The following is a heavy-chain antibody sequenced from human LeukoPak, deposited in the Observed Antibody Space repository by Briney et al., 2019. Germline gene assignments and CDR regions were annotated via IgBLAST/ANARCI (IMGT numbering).Heavy chain of an antibody. CDR3: ARHHDYGDYGCFDY. CDR1: GYSFPNLW. D-gene: IGHD4-17*01. V-gene: IGHV5-51*01. J-gene: IGHJ4*02. Sequence: GEALKIFFWGSGYSFPNLWNGLVRQMPGKGLGWIGIIYPGDSDTRYSPSFQGQVTISADKSIRTDYLQWSSLKASDTAIYYCARHHDYGDYGCFDYWGQGTLVTVSS. CDR2: IYPGDSDT.